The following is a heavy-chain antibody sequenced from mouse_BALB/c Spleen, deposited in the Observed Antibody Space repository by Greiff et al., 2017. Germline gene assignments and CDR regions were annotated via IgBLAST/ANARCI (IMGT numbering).Heavy chain of an antibody. CDR3: ARYENYGFYFDY. CDR1: GYSFTSYY. J-gene: IGHJ2*01. Sequence: LQESGPELMKPGASVKISCKASGYSFTSYYMHWVKQSHGKSLEWIGYIDPFNGGTSYNQKFKGKATLTVDKSSSTAYMHLSSLTSEDSAVYFCARYENYGFYFDYWGQGTTLTVSS. V-gene: IGHV1S135*01. D-gene: IGHD1-2*01. CDR2: IDPFNGGT.